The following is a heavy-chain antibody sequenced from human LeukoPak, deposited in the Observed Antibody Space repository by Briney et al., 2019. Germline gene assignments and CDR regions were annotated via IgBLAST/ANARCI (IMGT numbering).Heavy chain of an antibody. CDR1: GGSISNYY. V-gene: IGHV4-59*08. CDR3: ARHYDGLDF. CDR2: IYYSGST. D-gene: IGHD5-12*01. J-gene: IGHJ4*02. Sequence: PSETLSLTCTVSGGSISNYYWNWIRQPPGKGLEWVGYIYYSGSTNYNPSLKSRLTISVDTSKSRISLKLNSVTAADTAVYYCARHYDGLDFWGQGTLVTVSS.